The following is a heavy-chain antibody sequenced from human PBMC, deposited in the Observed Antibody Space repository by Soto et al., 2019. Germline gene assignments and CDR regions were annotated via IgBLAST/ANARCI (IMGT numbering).Heavy chain of an antibody. CDR1: GGTFSSNA. D-gene: IGHD3-10*01. V-gene: IGHV1-69*01. J-gene: IGHJ4*02. CDR3: ARSSEEIGGFFDS. CDR2: ILPLFGTG. Sequence: QVQLVQSGAEVKKPGSSVRVSCKASGGTFSSNAISWVRQAPGQGLEGMGGILPLFGTGKYAQKFLGRVTVSADESTNTADMELRDLRSDDTAVYYCARSSEEIGGFFDSWGQGDLVTVSS.